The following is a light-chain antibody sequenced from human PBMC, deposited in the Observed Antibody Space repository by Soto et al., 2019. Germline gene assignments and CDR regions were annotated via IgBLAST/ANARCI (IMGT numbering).Light chain of an antibody. Sequence: EIVMTQSPATLSVSPGERATLSCRASQSAGTSLAWYQQKPGQAPRLLIYGASNRAAGTPARFSGSGSGTEFTLPIGSLQSEDLAVYYCQQHNGWPLTFGQGTRLDIK. CDR1: QSAGTS. CDR2: GAS. J-gene: IGKJ5*01. V-gene: IGKV3-15*01. CDR3: QQHNGWPLT.